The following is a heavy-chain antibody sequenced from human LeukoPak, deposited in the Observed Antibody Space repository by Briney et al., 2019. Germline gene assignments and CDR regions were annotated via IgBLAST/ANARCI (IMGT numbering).Heavy chain of an antibody. V-gene: IGHV3-30*04. CDR1: GFTFSSYA. J-gene: IGHJ4*02. CDR3: ARDSGGSGLDY. Sequence: PGGSLRLSCAACGFTFSSYAMHWVRQAPGKGLEWVAVISYDGSNKYYADSVKGRFTISRDNSKNTLYLQMNSLRAEDTAVYYCARDSGGSGLDYWGQGTLVTVSS. CDR2: ISYDGSNK. D-gene: IGHD3-3*01.